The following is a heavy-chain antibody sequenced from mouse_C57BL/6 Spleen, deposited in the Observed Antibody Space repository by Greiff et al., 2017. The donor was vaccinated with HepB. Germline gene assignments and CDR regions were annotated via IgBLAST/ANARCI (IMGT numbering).Heavy chain of an antibody. Sequence: DVMLVESGGDLVKPGGSLKLSCAASGFTFSSYGMSWVRQTPDKRLEWVATISSGGSYTYYPDSVKGRVTISRDNAKNTLYLQMSSLKSEDTAMYYCARHRAYYSNYGDAMDYWGQGTSVTVSS. CDR1: GFTFSSYG. V-gene: IGHV5-6*02. J-gene: IGHJ4*01. CDR2: ISSGGSYT. CDR3: ARHRAYYSNYGDAMDY. D-gene: IGHD2-5*01.